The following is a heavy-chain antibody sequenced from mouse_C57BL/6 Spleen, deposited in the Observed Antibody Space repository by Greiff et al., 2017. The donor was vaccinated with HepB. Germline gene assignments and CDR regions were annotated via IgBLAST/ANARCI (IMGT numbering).Heavy chain of an antibody. Sequence: QVQLKQPGAELVKPGASVKLSCKASGYTFTSYWMHWVKQRPGQGLEWIGMIHPNSGSTNYNEKFKSKATLTVDKSSSTAYMQLSSLTSEDSAVYYCARSGTTVVAPDYWGQGTTLTVSS. CDR1: GYTFTSYW. CDR2: IHPNSGST. J-gene: IGHJ2*01. V-gene: IGHV1-64*01. D-gene: IGHD1-1*01. CDR3: ARSGTTVVAPDY.